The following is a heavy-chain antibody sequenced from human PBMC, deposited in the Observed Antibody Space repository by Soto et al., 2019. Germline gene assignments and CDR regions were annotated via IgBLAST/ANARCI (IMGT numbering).Heavy chain of an antibody. CDR3: ARDTRSSYGPGKYNWFNP. CDR1: GGTFSSYA. V-gene: IGHV1-69*13. Sequence: SVKVSCKASGGTFSSYAISWVRQAPGQGLEWMGGIIPIFGTANYAQKFQGRVTITADESTSTAYMELSSLRSEDTAVYYCARDTRSSYGPGKYNWFNPWGQGTLVTVSS. J-gene: IGHJ5*02. CDR2: IIPIFGTA. D-gene: IGHD5-18*01.